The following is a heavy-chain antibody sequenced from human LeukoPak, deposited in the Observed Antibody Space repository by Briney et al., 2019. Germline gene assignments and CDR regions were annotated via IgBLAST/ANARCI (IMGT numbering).Heavy chain of an antibody. CDR3: ATVFKGSSLEDY. CDR2: IKNDGSTA. D-gene: IGHD1-26*01. V-gene: IGHV3-74*03. Sequence: GRSLRLSCVASGFTITNNWMYWARQAPGRRLVWVSRIKNDGSTAVYADPVKGRFTISRDNAKNTLYLQMNSLRVEDTAVYYCATVFKGSSLEDYWGEGTRVTVSS. J-gene: IGHJ4*02. CDR1: GFTITNNW.